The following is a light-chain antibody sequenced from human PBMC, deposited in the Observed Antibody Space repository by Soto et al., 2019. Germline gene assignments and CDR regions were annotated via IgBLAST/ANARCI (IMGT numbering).Light chain of an antibody. CDR1: QGLVDNDGYSY. J-gene: IGKJ2*01. CDR2: RIS. V-gene: IGKV2-30*01. CDR3: MQGTHWPYT. Sequence: VVMTQSPLSMAVTLGEPASVSCRSSQGLVDNDGYSYLSWFHQRPGQSPRRLIYRISNQDSGVPDRISGSGSGTDFTLKISRVEAEDVGVYYCMQGTHWPYTFGQGTHLEI.